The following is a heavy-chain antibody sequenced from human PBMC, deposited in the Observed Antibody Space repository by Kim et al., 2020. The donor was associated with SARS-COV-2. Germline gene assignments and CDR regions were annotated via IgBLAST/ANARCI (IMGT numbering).Heavy chain of an antibody. V-gene: IGHV3-20*01. J-gene: IGHJ4*02. D-gene: IGHD6-6*01. Sequence: GNADSVRSRFTISRDNAKTSLCLEMSSLRAENTALYHCARWGRTARSFDYWGQGTLVTVSS. CDR3: ARWGRTARSFDY.